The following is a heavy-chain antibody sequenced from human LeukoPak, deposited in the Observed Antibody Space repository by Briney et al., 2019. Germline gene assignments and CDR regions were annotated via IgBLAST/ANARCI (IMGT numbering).Heavy chain of an antibody. V-gene: IGHV4-39*01. D-gene: IGHD3-10*01. CDR2: IYYSGTT. Sequence: PSETLSLTCTVFGGSMTSTNYYWSWVRPSPGQGLEWIASIYYSGTTHYSSSLKSRVTISIDTSKKQFSLKLRSETAAETAVYYCARHYGGSGSLHFDYWGQGTLVTVSS. J-gene: IGHJ4*02. CDR1: GGSMTSTNYY. CDR3: ARHYGGSGSLHFDY.